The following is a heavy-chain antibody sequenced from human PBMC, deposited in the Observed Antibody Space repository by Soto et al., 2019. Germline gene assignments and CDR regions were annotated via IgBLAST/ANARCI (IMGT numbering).Heavy chain of an antibody. D-gene: IGHD3-16*02. CDR3: EAEMTFGKLSVV. J-gene: IGHJ6*02. CDR2: IFPKFGTT. V-gene: IGHV1-69*01. Sequence: QVQLVQSGAEVKTPGSSVKVSCKASGDPDPNYVISWVRQAPGQGLEWMGGIFPKFGTTYSAQKLQDRLTITADESTSTVYMQLSSLRLDDTAVYYCEAEMTFGKLSVVWGQGTTVTVSS. CDR1: GDPDPNYV.